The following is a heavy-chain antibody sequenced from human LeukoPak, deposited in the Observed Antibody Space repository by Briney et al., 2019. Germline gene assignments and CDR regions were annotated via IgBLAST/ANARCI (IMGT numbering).Heavy chain of an antibody. CDR1: GGSISSSSYY. Sequence: SETLSLTCTVSGGSISSSSYYWGWIRQHPGKGLEWIGYIYYSGSTYYNPSLKSRVTISVDTSKNQFSLKLSSVTAADTAVYYCARWAGGYDSSGYYGLRFDYWGQGTLVTVSS. D-gene: IGHD3-22*01. J-gene: IGHJ4*02. V-gene: IGHV4-31*03. CDR3: ARWAGGYDSSGYYGLRFDY. CDR2: IYYSGST.